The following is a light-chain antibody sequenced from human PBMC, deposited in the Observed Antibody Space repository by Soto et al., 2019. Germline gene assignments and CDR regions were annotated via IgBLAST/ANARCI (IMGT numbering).Light chain of an antibody. J-gene: IGKJ5*01. CDR2: GAY. CDR3: QQSRKVLQDT. CDR1: KSVHTF. Sequence: ELVXAYLPAKFSQSPGEGVAPACRDSKSVHTFLAWYKKKHGKNKXLXXXGAYTRDNGVQDRFSGSGSGKDLTLTITSREPEDFESYYCQQSRKVLQDTFGKVTGLEI. V-gene: IGKV3-11*01.